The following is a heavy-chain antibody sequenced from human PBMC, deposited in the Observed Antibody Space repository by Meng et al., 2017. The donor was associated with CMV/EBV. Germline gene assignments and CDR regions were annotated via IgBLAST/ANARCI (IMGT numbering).Heavy chain of an antibody. Sequence: QSQGPGPGLGKPSETLSLTCPVSGGSISSSYWSWIRQPAGKGLEWIGRIYTSGSTNYNPSLKSRVTMSVDTSKNQFSLKLSSVTAADTAVYYCARSMVVAGDWFDPWGQGTLVTVSS. CDR1: GGSISSSY. CDR3: ARSMVVAGDWFDP. D-gene: IGHD2-15*01. V-gene: IGHV4-4*07. J-gene: IGHJ5*02. CDR2: IYTSGST.